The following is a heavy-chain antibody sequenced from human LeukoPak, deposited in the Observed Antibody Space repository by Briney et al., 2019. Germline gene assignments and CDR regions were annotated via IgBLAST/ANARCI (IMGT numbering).Heavy chain of an antibody. V-gene: IGHV3-74*01. Sequence: GGSLRLSCVVSGVSISRSWMNWVRQVPGKGLVWVSRLSPDRTLNYVDSVKGRFTISRDDATNTLFLQMNNLRTEDSAIYYCLRDFHRESDYWGQGTLVTVSS. CDR2: LSPDRTL. J-gene: IGHJ4*02. CDR1: GVSISRSW. CDR3: LRDFHRESDY. D-gene: IGHD5-24*01.